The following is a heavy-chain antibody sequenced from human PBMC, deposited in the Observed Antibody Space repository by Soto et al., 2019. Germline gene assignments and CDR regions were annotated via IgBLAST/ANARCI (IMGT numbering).Heavy chain of an antibody. CDR3: ARRKGDYYDSSGYHYYFDY. CDR1: GYTFTGYY. CDR2: VNPNSGGT. V-gene: IGHV1-2*02. J-gene: IGHJ4*02. Sequence: ASVKVSCKASGYTFTGYYIHWVRQAPGQGLEWMGWVNPNSGGTNYAQKFQGRVTMTRDTSISTAYMELSRLRSDDTAVYYCARRKGDYYDSSGYHYYFDYWGQGTLVTVSS. D-gene: IGHD3-22*01.